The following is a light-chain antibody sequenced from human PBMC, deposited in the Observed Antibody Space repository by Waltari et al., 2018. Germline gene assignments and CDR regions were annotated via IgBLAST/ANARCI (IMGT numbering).Light chain of an antibody. CDR2: GQD. Sequence: SSELTHDPAVSVALGQTVSITCQGDSLRRYYASWYQQRPGQAPILILYGQDNRPSGIPDRFSGSTSGNTASLTITGAQAEDEADYYCLSRDTTSTRVFGGGTRLTV. CDR1: SLRRYY. V-gene: IGLV3-19*01. J-gene: IGLJ3*02. CDR3: LSRDTTSTRV.